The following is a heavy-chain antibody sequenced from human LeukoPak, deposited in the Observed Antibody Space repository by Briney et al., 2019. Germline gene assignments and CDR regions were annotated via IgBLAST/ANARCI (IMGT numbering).Heavy chain of an antibody. D-gene: IGHD6-13*01. J-gene: IGHJ4*02. CDR3: ARQAAGVVY. CDR1: GFAFSTYA. Sequence: PGRSLRLSCAASGFAFSTYAMHWVGQAPGKGLEYVSGDSRKVDSTYYVYSVKGRFTISRDNSKNTVYLQMGGQRAEDMAVYYCARQAAGVVYWGQGTLVTVSS. V-gene: IGHV3-64*01. CDR2: DSRKVDST.